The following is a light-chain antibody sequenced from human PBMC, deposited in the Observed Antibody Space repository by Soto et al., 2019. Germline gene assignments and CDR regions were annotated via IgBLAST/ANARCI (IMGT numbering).Light chain of an antibody. CDR1: QSVSSSY. V-gene: IGKV3-20*01. CDR3: QQYCSSPQT. CDR2: GAS. J-gene: IGKJ1*01. Sequence: EIVLTQSPGTLSLSPGERATLSCRASQSVSSSYLAWYQQKPGQAPRLLIYGASSRATGIRDRFRGSGSGTDFTLSISSLEPDDFAVYYCQQYCSSPQTFGQRTKVEIK.